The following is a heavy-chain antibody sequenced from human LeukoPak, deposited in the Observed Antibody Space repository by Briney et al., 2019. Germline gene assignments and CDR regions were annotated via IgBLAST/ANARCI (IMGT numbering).Heavy chain of an antibody. CDR1: GYSFSTYT. D-gene: IGHD5-24*01. CDR2: INAGNGNT. V-gene: IGHV1-3*01. J-gene: IGHJ4*02. Sequence: ASVKVSCKASGYSFSTYTMNWVRQAPGQRLEWMGWINAGNGNTKYSQKFQGRVTITRDTSASTAYMEMRSLRSEDTAVYYCAREIDRDDYNRFFDYWGQGTLVAVSS. CDR3: AREIDRDDYNRFFDY.